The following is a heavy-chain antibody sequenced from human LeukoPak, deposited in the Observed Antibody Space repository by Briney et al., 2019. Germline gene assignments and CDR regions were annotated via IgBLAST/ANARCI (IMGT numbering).Heavy chain of an antibody. CDR2: ITHSGRT. J-gene: IGHJ4*02. CDR3: ARVFLDSGNEFHFDY. V-gene: IGHV4-34*01. CDR1: GGSFSGNY. Sequence: KPSETLSLTCGVYGGSFSGNYWSWIRQPPGKGLEWIGEITHSGRTNYSPSLKSRVTISVDTSKNQFSLKLNSVTAADTAVYYCARVFLDSGNEFHFDYWGQGTLVTVSS. D-gene: IGHD3-10*01.